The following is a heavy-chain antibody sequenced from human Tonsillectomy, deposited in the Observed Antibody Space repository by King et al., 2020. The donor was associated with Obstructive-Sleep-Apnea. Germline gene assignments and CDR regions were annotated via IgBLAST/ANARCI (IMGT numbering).Heavy chain of an antibody. J-gene: IGHJ3*02. CDR3: ARPTQLWLMIDAFDI. CDR2: ISAYNGNT. D-gene: IGHD5-18*01. V-gene: IGHV1-18*01. CDR1: GFTFTSYG. Sequence: QLVQSGAEVKKPGASVKVSCKASGFTFTSYGISWGRQAPGQGLEWMGWISAYNGNTNYAQKLQGRVTMTTDTSTSTAYMELRSLGSDDTAVYYCARPTQLWLMIDAFDIWGQGTMVTVSS.